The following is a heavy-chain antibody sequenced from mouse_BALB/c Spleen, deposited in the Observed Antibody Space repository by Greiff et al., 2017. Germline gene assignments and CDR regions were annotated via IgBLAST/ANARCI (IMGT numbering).Heavy chain of an antibody. CDR1: GFNIKDYY. Sequence: EVQLVESGAELVRPGALVKLSCKASGFNIKDYYMHWVKQRPEQGLEWIGWIDPENGNTIYDPKFQGKASITADTSSNTAYLQLSSLTSEDTAVYYCASLSTMITTGFAYWGQGTLVTVSA. V-gene: IGHV14-1*02. D-gene: IGHD2-4*01. CDR2: IDPENGNT. J-gene: IGHJ3*01. CDR3: ASLSTMITTGFAY.